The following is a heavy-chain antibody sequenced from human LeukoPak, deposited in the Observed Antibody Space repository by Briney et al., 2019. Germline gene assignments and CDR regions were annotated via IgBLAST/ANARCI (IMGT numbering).Heavy chain of an antibody. CDR1: GDSISSYY. J-gene: IGHJ4*02. Sequence: SETLSLTCTVSGDSISSYYWSWLRQPPGKGLEWIAYISYSGGTNYNPSLKSRVTISLDTSKNQFSLKLSSVTAADTAVYYCARHGSYSNRLVYWGQGTLVTVSS. CDR2: ISYSGGT. D-gene: IGHD4-11*01. V-gene: IGHV4-59*01. CDR3: ARHGSYSNRLVY.